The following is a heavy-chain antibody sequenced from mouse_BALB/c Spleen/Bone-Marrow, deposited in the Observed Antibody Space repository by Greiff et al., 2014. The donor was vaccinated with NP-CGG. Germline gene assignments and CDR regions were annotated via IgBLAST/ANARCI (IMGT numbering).Heavy chain of an antibody. Sequence: EVQRVESGPELVKPGDSVKMSCKTSGYRFTTYVMHWVKQKPGQGLEWIGYINPYNDVTNYNEKFKGKATLTSDKSSSTSYMELSSLTSEDSAVYYCARNYGHWYFDVWGAGTTVTVSS. J-gene: IGHJ1*01. CDR2: INPYNDVT. V-gene: IGHV1-14*01. CDR1: GYRFTTYV. D-gene: IGHD1-1*02. CDR3: ARNYGHWYFDV.